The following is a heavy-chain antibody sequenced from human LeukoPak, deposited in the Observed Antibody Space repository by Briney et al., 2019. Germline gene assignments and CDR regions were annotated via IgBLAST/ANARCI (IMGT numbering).Heavy chain of an antibody. V-gene: IGHV3-7*01. CDR1: GFTFSGYL. D-gene: IGHD4-23*01. J-gene: IGHJ4*02. Sequence: PGGAPRLSCSASGFTFSGYLGGGGRRAPGEGVGWGGDIRQDDSEKNYVDSVKGRFTISRDNAKSSLYLQMNSLRAEDTAICYCATDRKVGTWDPRFNYWGQGTLVTVSS. CDR3: ATDRKVGTWDPRFNY. CDR2: IRQDDSEK.